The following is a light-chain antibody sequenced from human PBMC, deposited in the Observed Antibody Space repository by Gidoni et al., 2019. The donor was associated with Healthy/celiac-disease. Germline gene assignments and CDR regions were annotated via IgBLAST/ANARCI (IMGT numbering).Light chain of an antibody. CDR1: VLAKKY. Sequence: SYELTQPSSVSVSPGQTARITCPGDVLAKKYARWFQQKPGQAPVLVIYKDSERPSGIPERFSGSSSGTTVTLTISGAQVEDEADYYCYSAADNNRMFGGGTKLTVL. V-gene: IGLV3-27*01. CDR3: YSAADNNRM. CDR2: KDS. J-gene: IGLJ3*02.